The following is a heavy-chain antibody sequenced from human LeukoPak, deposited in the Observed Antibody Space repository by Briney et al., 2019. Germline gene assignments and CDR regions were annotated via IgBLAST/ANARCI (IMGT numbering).Heavy chain of an antibody. CDR2: IYYSGST. J-gene: IGHJ5*02. D-gene: IGHD3-10*01. Sequence: PSETLSLTCTVSGGSISSYYWSWIRQPPGKGLEWIGYIYYSGSTNYNPSLKSRVTISVDTSKNQFSLKLSSVTAADTAVYYCARDMGVYGSGSDWFDPWGQGTLVTVSS. CDR1: GGSISSYY. CDR3: ARDMGVYGSGSDWFDP. V-gene: IGHV4-59*01.